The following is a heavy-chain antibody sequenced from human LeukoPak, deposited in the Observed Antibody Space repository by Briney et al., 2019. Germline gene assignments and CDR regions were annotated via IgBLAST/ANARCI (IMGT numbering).Heavy chain of an antibody. V-gene: IGHV3-15*01. CDR3: ISNRRTSGYDVRPFDY. D-gene: IGHD5-12*01. J-gene: IGHJ4*02. CDR1: GFTFSNAW. Sequence: GGSLRLSCAASGFTFSNAWMSWVRQAPGKGLEWVGRIKSKTDGGTTDYAAPVKGRFTISRDDSKNTLYLQMNSLKTEDTAVYYCISNRRTSGYDVRPFDYWGQGTLVTVSS. CDR2: IKSKTDGGTT.